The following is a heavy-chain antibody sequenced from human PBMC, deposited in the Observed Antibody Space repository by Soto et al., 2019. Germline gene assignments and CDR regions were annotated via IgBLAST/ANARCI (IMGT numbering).Heavy chain of an antibody. V-gene: IGHV1-2*04. Sequence: QVQLVQSGAEVKKPGASVKVSCKASGYTFTGYYMHWVRQAPGQGLEWMGWINPNSGGTNYAQKFQGWVTMTRDTSISTAYMELSRPRSDDTAVYYCARDGCSGGSCYSGNWFDPWGQGTLVTVSS. D-gene: IGHD2-15*01. CDR1: GYTFTGYY. J-gene: IGHJ5*02. CDR2: INPNSGGT. CDR3: ARDGCSGGSCYSGNWFDP.